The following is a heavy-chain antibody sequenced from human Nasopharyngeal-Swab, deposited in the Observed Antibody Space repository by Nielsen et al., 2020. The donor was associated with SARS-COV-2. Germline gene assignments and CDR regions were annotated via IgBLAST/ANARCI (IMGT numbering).Heavy chain of an antibody. D-gene: IGHD3-3*01. J-gene: IGHJ6*02. CDR2: ISRSSSYI. Sequence: GGSLRLSCAASSFNFSIYSMNWVRQAPGKGLEWVSYISRSSSYIYYADSVKGRFTISRDNAKNSLYPQMNSLRAEDTAVYYCARDGLDYDFWSAYFMDVWGQGTTGTVSS. CDR3: ARDGLDYDFWSAYFMDV. CDR1: SFNFSIYS. V-gene: IGHV3-21*05.